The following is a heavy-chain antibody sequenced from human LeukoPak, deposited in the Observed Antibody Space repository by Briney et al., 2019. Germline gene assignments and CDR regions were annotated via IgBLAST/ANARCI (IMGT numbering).Heavy chain of an antibody. V-gene: IGHV4-38-2*02. CDR1: NYSISSAYY. J-gene: IGHJ6*03. CDR3: ARDGYAVTDYYYYYMDV. D-gene: IGHD5-18*01. CDR2: IAHGGRP. Sequence: SSETLSLTCTVSNYSISSAYYWGWIRQPPGKGLEWIGSIAHGGRPYYNPSLKSRVTISVDTSKNQFSLKLSSVTAADTAVYYCARDGYAVTDYYYYYMDVWGKGTTVTISS.